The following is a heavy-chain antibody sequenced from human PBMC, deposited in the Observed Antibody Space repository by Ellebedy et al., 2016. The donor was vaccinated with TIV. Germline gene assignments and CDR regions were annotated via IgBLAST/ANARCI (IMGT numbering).Heavy chain of an antibody. CDR3: ASGFRHYGAYDI. J-gene: IGHJ3*02. D-gene: IGHD3-16*01. CDR1: GFTFSSYW. CDR2: IKGDESGI. V-gene: IGHV3-74*01. Sequence: GGSLRLSXAASGFTFSSYWMHWVRQAPGKGLVWVSRIKGDESGIAYADSVKGRFTISRDNGKNTLYLQMNSLRGEDTAIHYCASGFRHYGAYDIWGQGTMVTVSS.